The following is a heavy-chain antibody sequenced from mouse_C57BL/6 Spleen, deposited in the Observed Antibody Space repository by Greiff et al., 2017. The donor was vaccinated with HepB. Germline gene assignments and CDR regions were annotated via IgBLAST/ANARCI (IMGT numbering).Heavy chain of an antibody. Sequence: QVQLQQPGAELVRPGSSVKLSCKASGYTFTSYWMHWVKQRPIQGLEWIGNIDPSDSETHYNQKFKDKATLTVDKSSSTAYMQLSSLTSEDSAVYYCAREKVLLTVFAYWGQGTLVTVSA. D-gene: IGHD2-10*01. CDR1: GYTFTSYW. CDR2: IDPSDSET. CDR3: AREKVLLTVFAY. V-gene: IGHV1-52*01. J-gene: IGHJ3*01.